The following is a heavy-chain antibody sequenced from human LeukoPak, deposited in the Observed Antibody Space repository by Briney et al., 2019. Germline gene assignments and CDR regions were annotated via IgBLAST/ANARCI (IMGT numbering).Heavy chain of an antibody. Sequence: GGSLRLSCAASGFTFNSYVMTWVRQAPGKEPEWISAISESGSSTYYADSVQGRFTISRDNSENTLYLEMSSLRAEDTAIYYCAKGGESYYTYYYMDVWGKGTTVSVSS. CDR2: ISESGSST. D-gene: IGHD3-16*01. CDR1: GFTFNSYV. V-gene: IGHV3-23*01. J-gene: IGHJ6*03. CDR3: AKGGESYYTYYYMDV.